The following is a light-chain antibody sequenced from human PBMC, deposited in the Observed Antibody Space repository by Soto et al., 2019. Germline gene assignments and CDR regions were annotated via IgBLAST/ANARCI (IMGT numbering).Light chain of an antibody. CDR1: SSNIGAGYH. J-gene: IGLJ3*02. CDR2: GNS. Sequence: QSVLTQPPSVSGAPGQRVTISCTGSSSNIGAGYHVHWYQQLPGTAPKLLIYGNSNRPSGVPDRFSGSKSGTSASLAITGLQAEDEAYYYCQSYDSSLSGSVVFGGGTKLTVL. V-gene: IGLV1-40*01. CDR3: QSYDSSLSGSVV.